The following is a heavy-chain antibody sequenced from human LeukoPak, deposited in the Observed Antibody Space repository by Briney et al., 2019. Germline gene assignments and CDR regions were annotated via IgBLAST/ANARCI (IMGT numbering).Heavy chain of an antibody. CDR1: GYTFTSYD. CDR2: MNPNSGNT. D-gene: IGHD2-15*01. Sequence: ASLKVSCKASGYTFTSYDINWVRQATGQGLEWMGWMNPNSGNTGYTQKFQGRITMTRNTSISTAYMELSSLRSEDTAVYYCARGSGISFDPWGQGTLVTVSS. V-gene: IGHV1-8*01. J-gene: IGHJ5*02. CDR3: ARGSGISFDP.